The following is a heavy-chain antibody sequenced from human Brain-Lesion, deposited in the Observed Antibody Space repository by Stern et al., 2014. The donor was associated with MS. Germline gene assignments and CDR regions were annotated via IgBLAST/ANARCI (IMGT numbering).Heavy chain of an antibody. CDR3: ARDQRGITIFGVVTDYYYLGMDV. J-gene: IGHJ6*02. D-gene: IGHD3-3*01. CDR1: GYIFTGYY. V-gene: IGHV1-2*02. Sequence: VQLVESGAEVKKPGASVKVSCKTSGYIFTGYYIHWVRQAPGHGLEWVAWINPNTGGTKYAQKFQGRVTMSRDTSISAAYVELSSLTSDDTAVYYCARDQRGITIFGVVTDYYYLGMDVWGQGTTVTVSS. CDR2: INPNTGGT.